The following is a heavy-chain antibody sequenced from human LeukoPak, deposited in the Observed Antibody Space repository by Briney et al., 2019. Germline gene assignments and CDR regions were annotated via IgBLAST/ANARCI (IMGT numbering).Heavy chain of an antibody. D-gene: IGHD3-10*01. CDR2: ISSSGSTI. Sequence: GGSLRLSCAASGFTFSSYEMNWVRQARGKGLEWVSYISSSGSTIYYADSVKGRFTISRDNAKNSLYLQMNSLRAEDTAVYYCARGRSLVRGVRPTLDYWGQGTLVPVSS. CDR1: GFTFSSYE. V-gene: IGHV3-48*03. J-gene: IGHJ4*02. CDR3: ARGRSLVRGVRPTLDY.